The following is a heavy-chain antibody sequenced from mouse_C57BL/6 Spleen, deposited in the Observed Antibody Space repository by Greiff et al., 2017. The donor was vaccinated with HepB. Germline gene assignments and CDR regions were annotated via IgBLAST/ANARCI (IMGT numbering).Heavy chain of an antibody. V-gene: IGHV1-82*01. CDR2: IYPGDGDT. Sequence: QVQLKESGPELVKPGASVKISCKASGYAFSSSWMNWVKQRPGKGLEWIGRIYPGDGDTNYNGKFKGKATLTADKSSSTAYMQLSSLTSEDSAVYFCARLDTFDYWGQGTTLTVSS. CDR1: GYAFSSSW. J-gene: IGHJ2*01. CDR3: ARLDTFDY.